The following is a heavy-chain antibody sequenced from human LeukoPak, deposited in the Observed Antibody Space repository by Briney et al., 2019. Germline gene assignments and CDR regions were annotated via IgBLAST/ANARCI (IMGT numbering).Heavy chain of an antibody. D-gene: IGHD4-17*01. CDR1: DASITFYY. CDR3: ARLSRTTAVAS. Sequence: SETLSLTCSVSDASITFYYWSWIRQPPGKGLEWIGYMYYSGSTSYNPSLKSRLTMSVDTSRNQFSLKLNSVTAADTAVYYCARLSRTTAVASWGQGTLVTVSS. CDR2: MYYSGST. J-gene: IGHJ5*02. V-gene: IGHV4-59*08.